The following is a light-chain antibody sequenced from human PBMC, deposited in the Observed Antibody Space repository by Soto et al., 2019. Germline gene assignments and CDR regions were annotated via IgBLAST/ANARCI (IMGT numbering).Light chain of an antibody. J-gene: IGKJ1*01. Sequence: DIELTQSPGTLSLSPGERVTLSCRASQTVRSSFVAWYQQKPGQAPRLLIYGASTRATGIPDRFSGSGSGTDFTRTLSSLEPEDLAVYYCQHFGRSSWTFGQGTKVELK. CDR1: QTVRSSF. CDR2: GAS. CDR3: QHFGRSSWT. V-gene: IGKV3-20*01.